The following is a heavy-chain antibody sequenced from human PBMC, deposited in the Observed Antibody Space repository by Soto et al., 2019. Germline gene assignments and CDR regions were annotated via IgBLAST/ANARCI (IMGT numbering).Heavy chain of an antibody. CDR3: AKSLLPIQLPGRDAFDI. CDR1: GFTFSSYG. CDR2: ISYDGSNK. D-gene: IGHD5-18*01. V-gene: IGHV3-30*18. Sequence: GGSLRLSCAASGFTFSSYGMHWVRQAPGKGLEWVAVISYDGSNKYYADSVKGRFTISRDNSKNTLYLQMNSLRAEDTAVYYCAKSLLPIQLPGRDAFDIWGQGTMVTVSS. J-gene: IGHJ3*02.